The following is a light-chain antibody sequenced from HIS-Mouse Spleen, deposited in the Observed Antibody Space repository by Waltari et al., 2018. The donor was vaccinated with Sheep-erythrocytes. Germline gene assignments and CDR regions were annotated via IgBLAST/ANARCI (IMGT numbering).Light chain of an antibody. Sequence: QAVLTQPSSLSASPGASASLTCTLRSGINVGTYRIYWYQQKPGSPPQYLLRYKSDAYKQHGSGVPSRFSGSQDASANAGILLISGLQSEDEADYYCMIWHSSAWVFGGGTKLTVL. V-gene: IGLV5-45*03. CDR1: SGINVGTYR. CDR3: MIWHSSAWV. J-gene: IGLJ3*02. CDR2: YKSDAYK.